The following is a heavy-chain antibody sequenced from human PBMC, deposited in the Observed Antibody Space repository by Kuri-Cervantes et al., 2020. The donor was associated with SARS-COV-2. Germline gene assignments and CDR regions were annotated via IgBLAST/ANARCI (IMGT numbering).Heavy chain of an antibody. Sequence: SVKVSCKASEGTFFSYAISWVRQAPGQGLEWLGGIIPVVGVTHYAQKFQDRVTITADISTSTVYMALSSLRSEDTAVYFCASPTVAVTAAADYFYYMDVWGTGTRVTVSS. CDR2: IIPVVGVT. V-gene: IGHV1-69*10. CDR3: ASPTVAVTAAADYFYYMDV. D-gene: IGHD2-21*02. CDR1: EGTFFSYA. J-gene: IGHJ6*03.